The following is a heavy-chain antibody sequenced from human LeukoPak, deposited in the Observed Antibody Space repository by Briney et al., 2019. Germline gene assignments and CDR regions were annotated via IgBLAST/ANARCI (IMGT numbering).Heavy chain of an antibody. CDR3: VKGSSGWYSGTDY. CDR2: ISSNGGST. CDR1: EFTFSSYA. D-gene: IGHD6-19*01. V-gene: IGHV3-64D*06. J-gene: IGHJ4*02. Sequence: PGGSLRLSCSASEFTFSSYAMHWVRQAPGKGLEYVSAISSNGGSTYYADSVKGRFTISRDNSKNTLYLQMSSLRAEDTAVYYCVKGSSGWYSGTDYWGQGTLVTVSS.